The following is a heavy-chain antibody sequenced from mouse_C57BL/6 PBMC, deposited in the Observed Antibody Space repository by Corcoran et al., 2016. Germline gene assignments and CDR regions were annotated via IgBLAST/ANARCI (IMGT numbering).Heavy chain of an antibody. CDR2: INTYSGVP. CDR3: VRDSAWYFDV. J-gene: IGHJ1*03. Sequence: QIQLVQSGPDLKKPGETVKISCKASGYTFTTYGMSWVKQAPGKGLKWMGWINTYSGVPTYADDFKGRFALSLETSVSTAYLQINNLKNEDTATYFCVRDSAWYFDVWGTGTTVTVSS. CDR1: GYTFTTYG. D-gene: IGHD2-12*01. V-gene: IGHV9-3*01.